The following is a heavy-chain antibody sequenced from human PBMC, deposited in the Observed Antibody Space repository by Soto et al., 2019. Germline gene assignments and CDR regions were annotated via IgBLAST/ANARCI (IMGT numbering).Heavy chain of an antibody. J-gene: IGHJ4*02. V-gene: IGHV3-74*01. D-gene: IGHD1-26*01. CDR2: INSDGSST. Sequence: TGGALRLASAASGFTFSSYWMHWVRHAPGKGLVWVSRINSDGSSTSYADSVKGRFTISRDNSKNTVYLQMSSLRPEDTAIYYCTKSQGPVGTVTRYTVPYSSFYFDLWAQGTQVTVSS. CDR3: TKSQGPVGTVTRYTVPYSSFYFDL. CDR1: GFTFSSYW.